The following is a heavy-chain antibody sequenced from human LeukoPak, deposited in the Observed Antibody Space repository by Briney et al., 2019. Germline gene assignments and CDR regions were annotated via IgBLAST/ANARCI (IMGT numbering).Heavy chain of an antibody. D-gene: IGHD5-24*01. Sequence: GGSLRLSCAASGFTLNNAWMGWVRQAPGKGLEWVSVIYPASTTYYADSVKGRFTISRDNSKNTLSLQMNSLRAEDTAVYYCARGDGYNYFDCWGQGTLVTVSS. CDR3: ARGDGYNYFDC. CDR1: GFTLNNAW. J-gene: IGHJ4*02. CDR2: IYPASTT. V-gene: IGHV3-53*01.